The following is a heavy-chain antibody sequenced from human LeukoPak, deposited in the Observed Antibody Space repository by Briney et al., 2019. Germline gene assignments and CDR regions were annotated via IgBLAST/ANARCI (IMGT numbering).Heavy chain of an antibody. Sequence: LRLSCAASGFTFSSYEMNWIRQPPGKGLEWIGYIFHSGSTYYNPSLKSRVTISVDRSRNQFSLKLTSVTAADTAVYYCARERGGSGNYSYFDFWGQGTLVTVSS. V-gene: IGHV4-30-2*01. D-gene: IGHD3-10*01. CDR3: ARERGGSGNYSYFDF. CDR2: IFHSGST. J-gene: IGHJ4*02. CDR1: GFTFSSYE.